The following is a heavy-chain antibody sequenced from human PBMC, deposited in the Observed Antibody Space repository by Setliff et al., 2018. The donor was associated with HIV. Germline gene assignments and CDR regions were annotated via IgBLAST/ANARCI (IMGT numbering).Heavy chain of an antibody. V-gene: IGHV4-34*01. CDR1: GGSFSGYY. CDR2: INHSGST. D-gene: IGHD3-22*01. Sequence: SSETLSLTCAVYGGSFSGYYWSWIRQPPGKGLEWIGEINHSGSTNYNPSLKSQVTISVDTSKNQFSLKLSSVTAADTAVFYCARLTTTYYYDSSAYYHPVWGQGTLVTVSS. CDR3: ARLTTTYYYDSSAYYHPV. J-gene: IGHJ4*02.